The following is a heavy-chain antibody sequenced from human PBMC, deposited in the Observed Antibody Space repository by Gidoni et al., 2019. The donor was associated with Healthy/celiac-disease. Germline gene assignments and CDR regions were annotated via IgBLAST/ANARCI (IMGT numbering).Heavy chain of an antibody. CDR1: GFTFSSYS. D-gene: IGHD2-15*01. Sequence: EVQLVESGGGLVKPGGSLRLSCAASGFTFSSYSMNWVRQAPGKGLEWVSSISSSSSYIYYADSVKGRFTISRDNAKNSLYLQMNSLRAEDTAVYYCAGVGDADCSGGSCYGGDYWGQGTLVTVSS. V-gene: IGHV3-21*01. CDR3: AGVGDADCSGGSCYGGDY. J-gene: IGHJ4*02. CDR2: ISSSSSYI.